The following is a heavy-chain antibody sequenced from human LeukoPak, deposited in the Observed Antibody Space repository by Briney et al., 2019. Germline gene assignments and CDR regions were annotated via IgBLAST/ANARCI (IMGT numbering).Heavy chain of an antibody. V-gene: IGHV3-30*03. CDR1: GFTFSSYG. Sequence: GGSLRLSCAASGFTFSSYGMHWVRQAPGKGLEWVAVISYDGSNKYYADSVKGRFTISRDNSKNTLYLQMNSLREEDTALYYCARVESSGYWSLEYWGQGTLVAVSS. CDR3: ARVESSGYWSLEY. CDR2: ISYDGSNK. J-gene: IGHJ4*02. D-gene: IGHD3-22*01.